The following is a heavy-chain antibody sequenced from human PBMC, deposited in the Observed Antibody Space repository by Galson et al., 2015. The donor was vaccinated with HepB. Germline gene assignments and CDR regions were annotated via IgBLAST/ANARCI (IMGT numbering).Heavy chain of an antibody. CDR3: ARDRRGGILEWLFHYYYYMDV. V-gene: IGHV1-46*03. D-gene: IGHD3-3*01. J-gene: IGHJ6*03. CDR2: INPSGGST. CDR1: GYTFTSYY. Sequence: SVKVSCKASGYTFTSYYMHWVRQAPGQGLEWMGIINPSGGSTSYAQKFQGRVTMTRDTSTSTVYMELSSLRSEDTAVYYCARDRRGGILEWLFHYYYYMDVWGKGTTVTVSS.